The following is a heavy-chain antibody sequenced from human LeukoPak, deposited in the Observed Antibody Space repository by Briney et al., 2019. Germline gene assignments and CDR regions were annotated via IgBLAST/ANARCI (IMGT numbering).Heavy chain of an antibody. CDR3: ARDGINYYDSSDYVDY. V-gene: IGHV3-30*03. Sequence: PGGSLRLSCAASGFTFSSYGMHWVRQAPGKGLEWVAVISYDGSNKYYADSVKGRFTISRDNAKNSLYLQMNSLRAEDTAVYYCARDGINYYDSSDYVDYWGQGTLVTVSS. J-gene: IGHJ4*02. CDR1: GFTFSSYG. D-gene: IGHD3-22*01. CDR2: ISYDGSNK.